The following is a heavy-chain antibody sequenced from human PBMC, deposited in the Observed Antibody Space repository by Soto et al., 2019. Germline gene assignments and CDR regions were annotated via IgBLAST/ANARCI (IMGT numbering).Heavy chain of an antibody. CDR2: MYHSGGT. CDR3: ASLHCTRNNLCGLDV. CDR1: GGSITSTGW. D-gene: IGHD1-1*01. J-gene: IGHJ6*02. Sequence: QVHLQESGPGLVEPSGTLSLTCAVSGGSITSTGWWPWVRQPPGKRLEWIGEMYHSGGTNYNPSLNGRRPISLPRANYQFSLRLPSVTAADTAVYFCASLHCTRNNLCGLDVWGPGTTVFVS. V-gene: IGHV4-4*02.